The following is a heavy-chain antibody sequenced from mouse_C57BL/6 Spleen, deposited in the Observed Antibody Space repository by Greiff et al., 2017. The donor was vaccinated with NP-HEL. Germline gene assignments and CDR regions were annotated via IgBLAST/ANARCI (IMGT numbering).Heavy chain of an antibody. D-gene: IGHD1-1*01. CDR1: GFTFSDYG. V-gene: IGHV5-17*01. Sequence: EVKVVESGGGLVKPGGSLKLSCAASGFTFSDYGMHWVRQAPEKGLEWVAYISSGSSTIYYADTVKGRFTISRDNAKNTLFLQMTSLRSEDTAMYYCARSGYYGSSYAMDYWGQGTSVTVSS. CDR2: ISSGSSTI. CDR3: ARSGYYGSSYAMDY. J-gene: IGHJ4*01.